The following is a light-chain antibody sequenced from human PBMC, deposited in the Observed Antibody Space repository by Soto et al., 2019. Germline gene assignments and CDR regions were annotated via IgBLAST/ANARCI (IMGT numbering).Light chain of an antibody. V-gene: IGLV2-14*01. Sequence: HSALTQPASVSGSPGQSITISCTGTSSDVGGYNYVSWYQQHPGKAPKLMIYEVSNRPSGVSNRFSGSKSGNTASLTISGLQAEDEADYYCSSYTSSSNYVFGNGTKVTVL. J-gene: IGLJ1*01. CDR2: EVS. CDR3: SSYTSSSNYV. CDR1: SSDVGGYNY.